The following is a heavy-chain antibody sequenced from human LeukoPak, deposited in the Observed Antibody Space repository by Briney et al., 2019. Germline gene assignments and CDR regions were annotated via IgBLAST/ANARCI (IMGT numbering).Heavy chain of an antibody. V-gene: IGHV4-31*03. CDR3: ARGSRSSSSGTVR. Sequence: PSQTLSLTCTVSGGSISSGGYYWSWIRQHPGKGLEWIGYIYYSGSTYYNPSLKSRVTISVDTSKNQFSLKLSPVTAADTAVYYCARGSRSSSSGTVRWGQGTLVTVSS. CDR2: IYYSGST. CDR1: GGSISSGGYY. D-gene: IGHD6-6*01. J-gene: IGHJ4*02.